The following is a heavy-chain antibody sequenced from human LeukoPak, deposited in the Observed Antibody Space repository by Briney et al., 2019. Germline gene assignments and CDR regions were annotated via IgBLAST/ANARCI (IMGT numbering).Heavy chain of an antibody. CDR2: IYYSGST. CDR3: AREVHYYGSGTYFFWFDP. D-gene: IGHD3-10*01. V-gene: IGHV4-59*01. J-gene: IGHJ5*02. Sequence: SETLSLTCTVSGGSISSYYWSWIRQPPGKGLEWIGYIYYSGSTNYNPSLTSRVTISVDTSKNQVSLKLTSVTAADTAIYYCAREVHYYGSGTYFFWFDPWGQGTLVTVSS. CDR1: GGSISSYY.